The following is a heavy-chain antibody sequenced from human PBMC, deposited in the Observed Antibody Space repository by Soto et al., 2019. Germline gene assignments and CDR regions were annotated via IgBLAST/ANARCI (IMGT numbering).Heavy chain of an antibody. J-gene: IGHJ1*01. V-gene: IGHV3-66*01. CDR2: IHSDGNT. CDR1: GFTGSY. Sequence: PGGSLRLSCAVSGFTGSYMTWVRQAPGKGLEWVSFIHSDGNTFYADSVKGRFSISRDSSKNTVSLQMNSLRAEDTAVYYCAAGLDNAKIHHWGQGTLVTVSS. D-gene: IGHD1-1*01. CDR3: AAGLDNAKIHH.